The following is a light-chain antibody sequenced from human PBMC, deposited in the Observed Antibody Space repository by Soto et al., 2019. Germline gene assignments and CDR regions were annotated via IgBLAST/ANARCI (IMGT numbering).Light chain of an antibody. CDR2: RNN. Sequence: QSVLTQPPSASGTPGKRVTISCSGSSSNIGSNYVYWYQQLPGTAPKLLIYRNNQRPSGVPDRFSGSNSGTSASLALSGPXXXXXXXXXXAAWDDSLSGPNAVFGGGTKLTVL. V-gene: IGLV1-47*01. CDR1: SSNIGSNY. CDR3: AAWDDSLSGPNAV. J-gene: IGLJ7*01.